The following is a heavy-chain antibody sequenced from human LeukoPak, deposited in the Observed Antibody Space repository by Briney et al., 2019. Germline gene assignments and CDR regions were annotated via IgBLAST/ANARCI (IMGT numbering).Heavy chain of an antibody. J-gene: IGHJ5*02. CDR1: GGTFSSYA. V-gene: IGHV1-69*13. CDR2: IIPIFGTA. Sequence: GASVKVSCKASGGTFSSYAISWVRQAPGQGLELMGGIIPIFGTANYAQKFRGRVTIIADESTSTAYMELSSLRSDDTAVYYCARLCSIRWCLHDWFDPWGQGTLVTVSS. D-gene: IGHD2-21*01. CDR3: ARLCSIRWCLHDWFDP.